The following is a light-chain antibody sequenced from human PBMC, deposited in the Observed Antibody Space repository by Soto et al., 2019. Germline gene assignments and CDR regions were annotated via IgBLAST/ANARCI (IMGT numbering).Light chain of an antibody. Sequence: LVLTQSPGTLSLSPGARATLSCRASQSISSYLAWYQQKPGQPPRLLIYGASTRATGIPDRFSGSGSGTDFTLTISRLEPEDFAVYYCQQYGRSPRTFGQGTKVEIK. CDR3: QQYGRSPRT. V-gene: IGKV3-20*01. CDR1: QSISSY. CDR2: GAS. J-gene: IGKJ1*01.